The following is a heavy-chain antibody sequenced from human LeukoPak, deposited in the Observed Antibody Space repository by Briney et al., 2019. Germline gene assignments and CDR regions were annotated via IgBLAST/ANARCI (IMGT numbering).Heavy chain of an antibody. CDR1: GGSISSSNYY. D-gene: IGHD1-26*01. CDR3: ARRSSGSYHSPLGY. CDR2: IYYSGST. J-gene: IGHJ4*02. V-gene: IGHV4-39*01. Sequence: SETLSLTCTVSGGSISSSNYYWGWIRQPPGKGLEWIGSIYYSGSTYYNPSRKSRVNISIDTYKHQFSLILTSVTAADTAVYYCARRSSGSYHSPLGYWGQGILVTVSS.